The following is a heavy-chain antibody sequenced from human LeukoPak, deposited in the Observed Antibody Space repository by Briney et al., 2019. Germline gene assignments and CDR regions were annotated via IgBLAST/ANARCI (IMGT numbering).Heavy chain of an antibody. J-gene: IGHJ4*02. Sequence: GGSLRLSCAASGFTFSSYAMSWVRQAPGRGLEWVSAISGSGGSTYYADSVKGRFTISRDNSKNTLYLQMNSLRAEDTAVYYCVKMELWTGNSPLDYWGQGTLVTVSS. V-gene: IGHV3-23*01. CDR1: GFTFSSYA. CDR2: ISGSGGST. CDR3: VKMELWTGNSPLDY. D-gene: IGHD4-23*01.